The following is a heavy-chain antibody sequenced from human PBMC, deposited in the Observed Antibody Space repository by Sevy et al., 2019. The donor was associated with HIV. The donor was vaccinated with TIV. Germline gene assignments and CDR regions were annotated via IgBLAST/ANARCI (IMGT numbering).Heavy chain of an antibody. V-gene: IGHV1-69*06. CDR3: AGDRDCGGDCYPPYGLDV. J-gene: IGHJ6*02. D-gene: IGHD2-21*01. Sequence: ASVKVSCKVTGGTFDSYGLTWVRQAPGQGLEWMGRIMPIFNTTKYSQNFQDRITIIADKLTNTAYMEMSSLRSDDTAVYYCAGDRDCGGDCYPPYGLDVWGQGTAVTVSS. CDR1: GGTFDSYG. CDR2: IMPIFNTT.